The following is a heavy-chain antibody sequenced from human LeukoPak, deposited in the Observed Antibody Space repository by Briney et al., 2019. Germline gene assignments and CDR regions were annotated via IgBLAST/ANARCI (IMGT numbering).Heavy chain of an antibody. V-gene: IGHV4-4*02. CDR3: ARDPDYDYIWGNYRLPPRGVGDY. Sequence: SETLSLTCGVSGGSITSTNYWTWVRQPPGKGLEWIGEVNLQGSTNYNPSLMGRVAISVDMSENHISLQLTSVTAADTAVYYCARDPDYDYIWGNYRLPPRGVGDYWGQGTLITVSS. J-gene: IGHJ4*02. CDR2: VNLQGST. CDR1: GGSITSTNY. D-gene: IGHD3-16*02.